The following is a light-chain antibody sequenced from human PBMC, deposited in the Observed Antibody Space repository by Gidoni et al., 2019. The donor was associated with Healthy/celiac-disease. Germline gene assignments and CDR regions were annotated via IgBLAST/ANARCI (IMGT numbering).Light chain of an antibody. Sequence: DIQMTQSPSTLSASVGDRVTITCRASQSISSWLAWYQQKPGEAPKLLIYDASSLESGVPSRFSGGGSGTEFTLTISSLQPDDFATYYCQQYNSYSPYTFGQGTKLEIK. CDR3: QQYNSYSPYT. CDR2: DAS. V-gene: IGKV1-5*01. J-gene: IGKJ2*01. CDR1: QSISSW.